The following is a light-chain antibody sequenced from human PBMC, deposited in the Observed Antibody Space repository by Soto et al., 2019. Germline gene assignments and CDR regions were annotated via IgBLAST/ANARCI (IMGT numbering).Light chain of an antibody. Sequence: IQLTQTPSSLSASVGDRVTITCRASQGISSFLAWYQQKPGKVPKLLIYAASSLQCGVPSRFSGSGFGTVFTLTITSLQPEDFATYYCQQFESYPSTFGGGTKVEMK. CDR3: QQFESYPST. V-gene: IGKV1-9*01. CDR1: QGISSF. CDR2: AAS. J-gene: IGKJ4*01.